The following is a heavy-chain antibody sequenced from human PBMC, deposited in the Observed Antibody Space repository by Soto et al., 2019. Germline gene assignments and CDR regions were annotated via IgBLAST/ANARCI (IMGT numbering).Heavy chain of an antibody. CDR3: ARHGPX. CDR2: VYFSGTT. V-gene: IGHV4-39*01. J-gene: IGHJ4*02. Sequence: ADTLSLTCTVSGVSITTTSYYWGWIRQPPGKGLEWIGSVYFSGTTYYNPSLKSRVTISVDTSKNHFSLRLSSVTAADTAIYYFARHGPXWGQGTLVTASX. CDR1: GVSITTTSYY.